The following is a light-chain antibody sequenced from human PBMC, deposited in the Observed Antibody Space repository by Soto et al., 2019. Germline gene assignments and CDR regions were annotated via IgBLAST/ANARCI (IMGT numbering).Light chain of an antibody. CDR1: QSLLHSDGKTF. CDR3: IHSRQHQYT. CDR2: EVS. V-gene: IGKV2D-29*01. J-gene: IGKJ2*01. Sequence: DIVMTQTPVSLSVTPGQPASISCKSSQSLLHSDGKTFLYWYLQRPGQPPQLLISEVSSRLSGVANMFSSSGSGTDFTLKISRVEAEDAGVYYCIHSRQHQYTCRQGTKLEIK.